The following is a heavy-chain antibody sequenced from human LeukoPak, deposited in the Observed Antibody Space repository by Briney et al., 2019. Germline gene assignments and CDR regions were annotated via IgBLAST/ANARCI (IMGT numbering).Heavy chain of an antibody. J-gene: IGHJ4*02. CDR3: ARADDLWSLYYFDY. V-gene: IGHV1-18*01. CDR1: GYTFTSYG. CDR2: ISAYNGNT. D-gene: IGHD3-3*01. Sequence: ASVKVSCKASGYTFTSYGISWVRQAPGQGLEWMGWISAYNGNTNYAQKLQGRVTMTTDTSTSTAYMELRSLRSDDTAVYYCARADDLWSLYYFDYWGQGTLVTVSS.